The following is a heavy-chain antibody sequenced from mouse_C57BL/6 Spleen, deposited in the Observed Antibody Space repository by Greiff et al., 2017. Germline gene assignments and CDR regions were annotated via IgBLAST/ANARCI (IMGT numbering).Heavy chain of an antibody. V-gene: IGHV3-8*01. CDR2: ISYIGST. Sequence: EVKLQESGPGLAKPSQTLSFTCSVPGSSITSDYWHWIRKFPGNNLEYMGYISYIGSTYSNPSLKRRISITRDTSKNQYYLQLNSVTTEDTATYYCARVDYGRWYFDVWGTGTTVTVSS. CDR1: GSSITSDY. D-gene: IGHD1-1*01. CDR3: ARVDYGRWYFDV. J-gene: IGHJ1*03.